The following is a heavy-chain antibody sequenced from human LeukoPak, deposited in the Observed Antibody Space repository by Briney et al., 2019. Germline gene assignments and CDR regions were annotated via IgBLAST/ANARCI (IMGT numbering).Heavy chain of an antibody. V-gene: IGHV3-74*01. CDR1: GFTFSSYW. D-gene: IGHD5-18*01. Sequence: GGSLTLSCAASGFTFSSYWMHWVRQAPGKGLEWVSRIYGYGSNTYYADSVKGRFTISRDSTKNTLYLQMNTLRAEDTAVYYCARGGGYSYAPFYYWGQGNLVTVSS. J-gene: IGHJ4*02. CDR2: IYGYGSNT. CDR3: ARGGGYSYAPFYY.